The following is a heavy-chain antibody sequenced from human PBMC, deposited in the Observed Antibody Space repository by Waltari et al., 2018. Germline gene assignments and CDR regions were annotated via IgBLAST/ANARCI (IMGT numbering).Heavy chain of an antibody. Sequence: EVQLVESGGGLVQPGGSQRLSCAASGFTFSDYWMHWVRQVPGKGLLWVSHVNSAGTGSSYADSVKGRFTISRDNARNILYLQMNSLTVEDTAVYYCARDTPGDGIDYWGQGTLVTVS. J-gene: IGHJ4*02. D-gene: IGHD2-21*01. CDR2: VNSAGTGS. V-gene: IGHV3-74*01. CDR1: GFTFSDYW. CDR3: ARDTPGDGIDY.